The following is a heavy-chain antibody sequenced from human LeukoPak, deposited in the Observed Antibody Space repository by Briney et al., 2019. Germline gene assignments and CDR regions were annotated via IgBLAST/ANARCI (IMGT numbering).Heavy chain of an antibody. V-gene: IGHV3-11*03. J-gene: IGHJ4*02. D-gene: IGHD1-26*01. CDR2: ISSSSYR. CDR3: ARISGSYVFDY. CDR1: GFTFSDYY. Sequence: PGGSLILSCAASGFTFSDYYMSWIRQAPGKGLEWVSYISSSSYRSHADSVKGRFTISRDNAKNSLYLQMNSLRAEDTAVYYCARISGSYVFDYWGQGTLVTVSS.